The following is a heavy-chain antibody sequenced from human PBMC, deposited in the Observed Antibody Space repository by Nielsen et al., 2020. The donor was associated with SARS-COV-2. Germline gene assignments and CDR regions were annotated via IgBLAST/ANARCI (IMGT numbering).Heavy chain of an antibody. J-gene: IGHJ4*02. D-gene: IGHD7-27*01. V-gene: IGHV1-8*01. Sequence: ASVKVSCKASGYTFTNYAMNWVRQAPGQGLEWMGWMNPNSGNTGYAQKFQGRVTMTRDTSISTAYMELSSLRSEDTAVYYCARGGSIWGAYYFDYWGQGALVTVSS. CDR3: ARGGSIWGAYYFDY. CDR2: MNPNSGNT. CDR1: GYTFTNYA.